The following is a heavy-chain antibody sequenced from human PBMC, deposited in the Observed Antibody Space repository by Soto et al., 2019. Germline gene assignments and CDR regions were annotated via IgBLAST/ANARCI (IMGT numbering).Heavy chain of an antibody. V-gene: IGHV2-70*04. D-gene: IGHD6-13*01. CDR1: GFSLSTSGMR. J-gene: IGHJ5*02. Sequence: SVPTLVNPTQPLTLTWTFSGFSLSTSGMRVSWIRQPPGKALEWLARIDWDDDKLYSTSLKTRLTISKDTSKNQVVLTMTNMDPVDTATYYCARSIVAAGNRWFDPWGQGTLVTVSS. CDR3: ARSIVAAGNRWFDP. CDR2: IDWDDDK.